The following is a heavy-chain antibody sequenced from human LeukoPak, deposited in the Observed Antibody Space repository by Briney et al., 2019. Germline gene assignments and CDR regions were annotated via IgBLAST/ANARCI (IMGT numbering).Heavy chain of an antibody. CDR1: GFTLNSYA. V-gene: IGHV3-30*14. CDR3: AKIDSSGYLLGAFDI. D-gene: IGHD3-22*01. Sequence: PGRSLRLSCAASGFTLNSYAMHWVRQAPGRGLEWVAVISYDSSNYYYADSVKGRFTISRDNSKNTLYLQMNSLRAEDTAVYYCAKIDSSGYLLGAFDIWGQGTMVTVSS. J-gene: IGHJ3*02. CDR2: ISYDSSNY.